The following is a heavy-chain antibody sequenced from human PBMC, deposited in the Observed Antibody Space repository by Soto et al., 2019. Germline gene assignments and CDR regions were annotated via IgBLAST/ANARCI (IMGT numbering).Heavy chain of an antibody. CDR2: INANNGNP. CDR3: VVSRGGWAVHY. D-gene: IGHD6-25*01. J-gene: IGHJ4*02. V-gene: IGHV1-3*01. CDR1: GYTFTTYD. Sequence: QVLLVQSGAEVKKPGASVQISCKASGYTFTTYDMHWVRQAPGQRLEWMGSINANNGNPKYSQRFQGRATFTRDTSATTGYMELSSLISEDTAVYYCVVSRGGWAVHYWGQGTLVTVSS.